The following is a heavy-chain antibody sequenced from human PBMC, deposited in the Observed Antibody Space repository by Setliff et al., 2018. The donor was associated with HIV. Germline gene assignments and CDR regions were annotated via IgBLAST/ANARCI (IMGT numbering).Heavy chain of an antibody. J-gene: IGHJ6*02. V-gene: IGHV5-51*01. CDR3: ARAVEDYYDSSGLPTYYYYGMDV. Sequence: AGESLKISCKGSGYRFTSYWIGWVRQMPGKGLEWMGIIYPGDSDTRYSPSFQGQVTISADKSISTAYLQWSSLKASDTAMYYCARAVEDYYDSSGLPTYYYYGMDVWGQGTTVTV. CDR2: IYPGDSDT. CDR1: GYRFTSYW. D-gene: IGHD3-22*01.